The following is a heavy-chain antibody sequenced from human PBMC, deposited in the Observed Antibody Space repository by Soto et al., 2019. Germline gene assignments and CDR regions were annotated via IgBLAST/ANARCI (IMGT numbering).Heavy chain of an antibody. Sequence: QVQLVQSGAEVKKPGASVKVSCKASGYTFTSYYMHWVRQAPGQGLEWMGIINPSGGSTSYAQKFQGRVTMTRDTSTSTVYMGLSSLRSEDTAVYYCAREIVVVVAAPPGGMDVWGQGTTVTVSS. D-gene: IGHD2-15*01. CDR2: INPSGGST. V-gene: IGHV1-46*01. CDR3: AREIVVVVAAPPGGMDV. CDR1: GYTFTSYY. J-gene: IGHJ6*02.